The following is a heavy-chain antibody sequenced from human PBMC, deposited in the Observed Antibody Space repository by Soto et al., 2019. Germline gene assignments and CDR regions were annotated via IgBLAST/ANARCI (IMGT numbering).Heavy chain of an antibody. D-gene: IGHD6-25*01. CDR1: GGSINSGDCY. J-gene: IGHJ4*02. Sequence: SETLSLTCTVSGGSINSGDCYWSWILQPPGKGLELIWYIYYIGITYYSPSLTSRVTISLDTSKNQFSLNLSSVTAADTAVYYCAGELSGYAYCPGEVHCGQGTLVTVSS. CDR3: AGELSGYAYCPGEVH. CDR2: IYYIGIT. V-gene: IGHV4-30-4*01.